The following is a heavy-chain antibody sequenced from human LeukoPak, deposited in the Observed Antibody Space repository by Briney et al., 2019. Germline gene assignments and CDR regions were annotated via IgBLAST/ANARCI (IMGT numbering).Heavy chain of an antibody. V-gene: IGHV3-15*01. J-gene: IGHJ4*02. CDR2: IKSKTDGGTT. CDR1: GFTFSSYA. D-gene: IGHD5-18*01. CDR3: TTDPGIQLWFGYYFDY. Sequence: GGSLRLSCAASGFTFSSYAMSWVRQAPGKGLEWVGRIKSKTDGGTTDYAAPVKGRFTISRDDSKNTLYLQMNSLKTEDTAVYYCTTDPGIQLWFGYYFDYWGQGTLVTVSS.